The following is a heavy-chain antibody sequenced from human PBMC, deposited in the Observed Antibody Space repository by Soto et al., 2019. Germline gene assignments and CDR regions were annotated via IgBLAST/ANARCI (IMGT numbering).Heavy chain of an antibody. V-gene: IGHV4-59*01. CDR3: ARDGGAGIAARVFEY. D-gene: IGHD6-6*01. CDR2: IYYSGST. CDR1: GGSISSYY. J-gene: IGHJ4*02. Sequence: SETLSLTCTVSGGSISSYYWSWIRQPPGKGLEWIGYIYYSGSTNYNPSLKSRVTISVDASKNQFSLKLSSVTAADTAVYYCARDGGAGIAARVFEYWGQGTLVTAPQ.